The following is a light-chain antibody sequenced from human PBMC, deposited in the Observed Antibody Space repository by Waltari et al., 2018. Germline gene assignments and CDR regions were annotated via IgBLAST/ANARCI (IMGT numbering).Light chain of an antibody. CDR3: QQDYTTPYT. J-gene: IGKJ2*01. Sequence: DIQMTQSPSSLSASVGDRVTVTCRASRGINKELSWYQQKPGKAPTLLIYAASTLQTGVSSRFSCSGSGTDFTLTVTSLQPEDVATYYCQQDYTTPYTFGQGTKVEIK. V-gene: IGKV1-27*01. CDR1: RGINKE. CDR2: AAS.